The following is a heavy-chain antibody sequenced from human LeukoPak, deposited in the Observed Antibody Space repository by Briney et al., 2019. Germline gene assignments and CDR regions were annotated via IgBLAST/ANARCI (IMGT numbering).Heavy chain of an antibody. CDR2: IYYSGST. Sequence: SETLSLTCTVSGGSISSGDYYWSWIRQPPGKGLEWIGYIYYSGSTYYNPSLKSRVTISVDTSKNQFSLKLSSVTAADTAVYYCARGSGSYRGPYYYGMDVWGQGTTVTVSS. CDR3: ARGSGSYRGPYYYGMDV. J-gene: IGHJ6*02. D-gene: IGHD3-10*01. V-gene: IGHV4-30-4*01. CDR1: GGSISSGDYY.